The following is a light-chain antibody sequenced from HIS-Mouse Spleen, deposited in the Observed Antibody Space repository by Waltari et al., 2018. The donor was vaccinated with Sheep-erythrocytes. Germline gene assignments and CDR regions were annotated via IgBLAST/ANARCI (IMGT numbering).Light chain of an antibody. CDR3: CSYAGSSTPWV. V-gene: IGLV2-23*01. J-gene: IGLJ3*02. Sequence: QSALTQPASVSGSPGQSITISCTGTISDVGSSNLVSWYQQHPGKAPKLMIYEGSKRPSGVSNRFSGSKSGNTASLTISGLQAEDEADYYCCSYAGSSTPWVFGGGTKLTVL. CDR1: ISDVGSSNL. CDR2: EGS.